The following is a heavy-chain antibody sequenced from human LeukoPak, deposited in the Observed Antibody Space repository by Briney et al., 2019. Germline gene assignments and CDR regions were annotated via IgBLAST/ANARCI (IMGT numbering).Heavy chain of an antibody. CDR3: ARVAGGSGWYGFSYYGMDV. J-gene: IGHJ6*02. CDR2: INPNSGGT. CDR1: GYTFTGYY. V-gene: IGHV1-2*02. D-gene: IGHD6-19*01. Sequence: ASVKVSCKASGYTFTGYYMHWVRQAPGQGLEWMGWINPNSGGTNYAQKFQGRVTMTRDTSISAAYMELSRLRSDDTAVYYCARVAGGSGWYGFSYYGMDVWGQGTTVTVSS.